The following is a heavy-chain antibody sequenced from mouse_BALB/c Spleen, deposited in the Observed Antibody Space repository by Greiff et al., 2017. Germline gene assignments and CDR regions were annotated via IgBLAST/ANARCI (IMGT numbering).Heavy chain of an antibody. V-gene: IGHV5-6-3*01. CDR2: INSSGGST. CDR1: GFTFSSYG. D-gene: IGHD2-1*01. J-gene: IGHJ4*01. CDR3: ARGRDYYGNFDAMDY. Sequence: EVKLVESGGGLVQPGGSLKLSCAASGFTFSSYGMSWVRQTPDKRLELVATINSSGGSTYYPDSVKGRFTISRDNAKNTLYLQMSSLKSEDTAMYYCARGRDYYGNFDAMDYWGQGTSVTVSS.